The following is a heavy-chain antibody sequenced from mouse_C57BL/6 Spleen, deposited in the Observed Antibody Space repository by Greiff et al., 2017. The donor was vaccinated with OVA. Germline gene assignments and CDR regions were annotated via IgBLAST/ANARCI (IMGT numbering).Heavy chain of an antibody. J-gene: IGHJ4*01. D-gene: IGHD2-5*01. Sequence: EVQGVESGGGLVQPGGSMKLSCVASGFTFSNYWMNWVRQSPEKGLEWVAQIRLKSDNYATHYAESVKGRFTISRDDSKSSVYLQMNNLRAEDTGIYYCTHSNYPYYYAMDYWGQGTSVTVSS. CDR2: IRLKSDNYAT. V-gene: IGHV6-3*01. CDR3: THSNYPYYYAMDY. CDR1: GFTFSNYW.